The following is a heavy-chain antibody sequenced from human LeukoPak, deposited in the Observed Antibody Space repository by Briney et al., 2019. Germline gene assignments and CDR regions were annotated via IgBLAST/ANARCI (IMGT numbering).Heavy chain of an antibody. V-gene: IGHV4-34*01. CDR3: ARGRYSYGYNWFDP. D-gene: IGHD5-18*01. J-gene: IGHJ5*02. Sequence: SETLSLTCAVYGGSFSGYYWSWIRQPPGKGLEWIGEINHSGSTNYNPSLKSRVTISVDTSKNQFSLKLSSVTAADTAVYYCARGRYSYGYNWFDPWGQGTLVTDSS. CDR2: INHSGST. CDR1: GGSFSGYY.